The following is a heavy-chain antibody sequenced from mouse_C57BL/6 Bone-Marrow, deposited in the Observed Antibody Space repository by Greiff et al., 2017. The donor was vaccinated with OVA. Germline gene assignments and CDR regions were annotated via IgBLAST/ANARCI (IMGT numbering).Heavy chain of an antibody. Sequence: VNVVESGPGLVAPSQSLSITCTVSGFSLTSYGVDWVRQSPGKGLEWLGVIWGVGSTNYNSALKSRLSISKDNSKSQVFLKMNSLQTDDTAMYYCASLTFYAMDYWGQGTSVTVSS. D-gene: IGHD1-3*01. CDR2: IWGVGST. V-gene: IGHV2-6*01. CDR1: GFSLTSYG. CDR3: ASLTFYAMDY. J-gene: IGHJ4*01.